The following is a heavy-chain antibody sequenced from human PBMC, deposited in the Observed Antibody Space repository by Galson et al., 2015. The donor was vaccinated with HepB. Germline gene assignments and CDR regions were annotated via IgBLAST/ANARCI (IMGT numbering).Heavy chain of an antibody. V-gene: IGHV3-33*01. CDR2: IWYDGSNK. CDR1: GFTFSSYG. CDR3: ARDLQLTGYSSSWLQSDY. Sequence: SLRLSCAASGFTFSSYGMHWVRQAPGKGLEWVAVIWYDGSNKYYADSVKGRFTISRDNSKNTLYLQMNSLRAEDTAVYYCARDLQLTGYSSSWLQSDYWGQGTLVTVSS. J-gene: IGHJ4*02. D-gene: IGHD6-13*01.